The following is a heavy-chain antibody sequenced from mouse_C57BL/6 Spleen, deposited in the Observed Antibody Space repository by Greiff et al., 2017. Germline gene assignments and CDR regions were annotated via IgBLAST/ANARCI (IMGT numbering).Heavy chain of an antibody. CDR2: IYPGAGDT. CDR1: GYAFSSSW. Sequence: VQLQPSGPELVKPGASVQISCKASGYAFSSSWMNWVTQRPGKGLAWIGRIYPGAGDTNYNGKFKGKATLTADKSSSTAYMQLSSMTSEDSAVYFCARSTTVVAGDYWGQGTTLTVSS. J-gene: IGHJ2*01. D-gene: IGHD1-1*01. V-gene: IGHV1-82*01. CDR3: ARSTTVVAGDY.